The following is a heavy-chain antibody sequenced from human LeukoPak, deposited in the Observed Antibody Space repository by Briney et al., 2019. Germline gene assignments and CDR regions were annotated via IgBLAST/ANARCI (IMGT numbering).Heavy chain of an antibody. D-gene: IGHD2-2*01. V-gene: IGHV1-3*01. CDR1: GYTFTSYA. J-gene: IGHJ5*02. CDR3: ARDRNLKGYCSSTSCYGDWFDP. CDR2: INAGNGNT. Sequence: ASVKVSCKASGYTFTSYAMHWVRQAPGQRLEWMGWINAGNGNTKYSQKFQGRVTITRDTSASTAYMELRSLRSDDTAVYYCARDRNLKGYCSSTSCYGDWFDPWGQGTLVTVSS.